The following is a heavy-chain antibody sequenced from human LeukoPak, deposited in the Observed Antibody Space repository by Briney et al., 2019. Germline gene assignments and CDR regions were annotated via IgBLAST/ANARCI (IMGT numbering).Heavy chain of an antibody. J-gene: IGHJ4*02. CDR1: GYTFTSYA. Sequence: ASVKVSCKASGYTFTSYAMHWVRQAPGQRLEWMGWINAGNGNTKYSQKFQGRVTITRDTSASTAYMELSSLRSEDTAVYYCARDYDSSGYYDYWGQGTLVTVSS. D-gene: IGHD3-22*01. CDR2: INAGNGNT. V-gene: IGHV1-3*01. CDR3: ARDYDSSGYYDY.